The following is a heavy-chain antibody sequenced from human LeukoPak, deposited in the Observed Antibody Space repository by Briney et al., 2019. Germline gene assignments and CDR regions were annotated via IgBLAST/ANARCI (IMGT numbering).Heavy chain of an antibody. V-gene: IGHV3-53*01. D-gene: IGHD6-13*01. CDR3: ARVRIGQQLDKYYYYAMDV. Sequence: LPGGSLRLSCAASGFTVSSNYMSWVRQAPGKGLEWVSVIYSGGSTYYADSVKGRFTIPRDNSKNTLYLQMNSLRAEDTAVYYCARVRIGQQLDKYYYYAMDVWGQGTTVTVSS. J-gene: IGHJ6*02. CDR1: GFTVSSNY. CDR2: IYSGGST.